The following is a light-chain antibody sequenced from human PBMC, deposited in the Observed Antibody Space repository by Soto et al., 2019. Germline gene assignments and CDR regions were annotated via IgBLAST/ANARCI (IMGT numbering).Light chain of an antibody. CDR3: QPDDDLPIT. J-gene: IGKJ5*01. CDR2: DGS. V-gene: IGKV3-15*01. Sequence: KMMTISPDTVYVSPGERATLSCRASQSVRSHLAWYQHKPVQAPRLHIYDGSTRGLAIPARGSGSESGTEFTLTISSLQSEDFAVYFCQPDDDLPITFGQGTLLENK. CDR1: QSVRSH.